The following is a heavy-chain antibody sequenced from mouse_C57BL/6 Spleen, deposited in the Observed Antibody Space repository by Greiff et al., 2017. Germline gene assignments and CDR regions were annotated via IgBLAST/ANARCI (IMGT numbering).Heavy chain of an antibody. CDR3: AREGDYSNLYAMDY. CDR1: GYTFTDYY. V-gene: IGHV1-26*01. Sequence: EVQLQQSGPELVKPGASVKISCKASGYTFTDYYMNWVKQSHGKSLEWIGDINPNNGGTSYNQKFKGKATLTVDKSSSTAYMELRSLTSEDSAVYYCAREGDYSNLYAMDYWGQGTSVTVSS. CDR2: INPNNGGT. J-gene: IGHJ4*01. D-gene: IGHD2-5*01.